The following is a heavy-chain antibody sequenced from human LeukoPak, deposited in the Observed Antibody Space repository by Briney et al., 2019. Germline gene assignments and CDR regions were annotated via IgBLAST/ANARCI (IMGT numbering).Heavy chain of an antibody. CDR1: GFTFSSYA. Sequence: GGSLRLSCAAPGFTFSSYAMHWVRQAPGKGLEWVAVISYDGSNKYYADSVKGRFTISRDNSKNTLYLQMNSLRAEDTAVYYCARGPSSSWDYFDYWGQGTLVTVSS. CDR2: ISYDGSNK. D-gene: IGHD6-13*01. CDR3: ARGPSSSWDYFDY. J-gene: IGHJ4*02. V-gene: IGHV3-30-3*01.